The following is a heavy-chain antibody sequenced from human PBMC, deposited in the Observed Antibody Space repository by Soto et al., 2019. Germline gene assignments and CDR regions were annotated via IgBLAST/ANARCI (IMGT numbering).Heavy chain of an antibody. CDR2: INHSGIS. V-gene: IGHV4-34*01. Sequence: SETLSLTCAVYGGSFSGHYWTWIRQPPGKGLEWIGEINHSGISNYNPSLKSRVTISVDTSKNHFSLLLRSVTAADTAVYYCARHCSGGSCYYAFDIWGQGTMVTVSS. D-gene: IGHD2-15*01. CDR1: GGSFSGHY. CDR3: ARHCSGGSCYYAFDI. J-gene: IGHJ3*02.